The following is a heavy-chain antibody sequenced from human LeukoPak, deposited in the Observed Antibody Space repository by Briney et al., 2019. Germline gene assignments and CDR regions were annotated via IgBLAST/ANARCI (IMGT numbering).Heavy chain of an antibody. J-gene: IGHJ6*04. CDR3: ARTVVPAAIPYYYYGMDV. D-gene: IGHD2-2*01. CDR1: GGTFSSYA. CDR2: IIPIFVTA. Sequence: GSSVKVSCKASGGTFSSYAISWVRQAPGQGLEWMGGIIPIFVTANYSQEFQGRVTITADKSTSTAYMELSSLRSEDTAVYYCARTVVPAAIPYYYYGMDVWGKGTTATVSS. V-gene: IGHV1-69*06.